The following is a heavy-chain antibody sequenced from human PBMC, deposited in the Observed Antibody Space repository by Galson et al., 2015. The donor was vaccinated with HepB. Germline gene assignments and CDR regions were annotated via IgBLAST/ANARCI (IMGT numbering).Heavy chain of an antibody. V-gene: IGHV3-23*01. J-gene: IGHJ4*02. D-gene: IGHD3-16*02. CDR2: ISGSGGST. CDR3: AKDRDIMITFGGVIVY. CDR1: GFTFSSYA. Sequence: SLRLSCAASGFTFSSYAMSWVRQAPGKGLEWVPAISGSGGSTYYADSVKGRFTISRDNSKNTLYLQMNSLRAEDTAVYYCAKDRDIMITFGGVIVYWGQGTLVTVSS.